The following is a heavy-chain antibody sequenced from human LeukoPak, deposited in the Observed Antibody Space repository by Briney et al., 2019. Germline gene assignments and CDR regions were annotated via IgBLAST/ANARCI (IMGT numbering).Heavy chain of an antibody. V-gene: IGHV6-1*01. CDR3: ARDSYLLHQRAYYYYYYYMDV. CDR1: GDSVSSNSAG. J-gene: IGHJ6*03. D-gene: IGHD1-26*01. Sequence: SQTLSLTCAISGDSVSSNSAGWSWIRQSPSRGLEWLGRTYYRSKWYNDYAVSVKSRITINPDTSKNQFSLQLNSVTPEDTAVYYCARDSYLLHQRAYYYYYYYMDVWGKGTTVAVSS. CDR2: TYYRSKWYN.